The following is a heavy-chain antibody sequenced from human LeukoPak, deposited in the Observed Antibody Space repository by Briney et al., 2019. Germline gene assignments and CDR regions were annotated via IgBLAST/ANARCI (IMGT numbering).Heavy chain of an antibody. CDR1: GFTFSSYS. CDR3: ARPAVGFVLCYYMDV. Sequence: GGSLRLSCAASGFTFSSYSMNWVRQAPGKGLEWVSSISSSSSYIYYADSVKGRFTISRDNAKNSLYLQMNSLRAEDTAVYYCARPAVGFVLCYYMDVWGKGTTVTVSS. CDR2: ISSSSSYI. D-gene: IGHD3-10*01. J-gene: IGHJ6*03. V-gene: IGHV3-21*01.